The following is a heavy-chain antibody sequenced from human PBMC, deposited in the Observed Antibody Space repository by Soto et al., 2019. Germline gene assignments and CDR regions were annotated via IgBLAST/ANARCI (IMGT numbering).Heavy chain of an antibody. J-gene: IGHJ4*02. V-gene: IGHV4-39*01. Sequence: PSETLSLTCTVSGGSISSSGYYWGWIRQPPGKGLEWIGSMHYSGSTYYNPSLKSRVTISLDTSNNQFSLTLNSVTASDTAVYYCASLTYYYDSSGYYSYYFDYWGQGTLVTVS. D-gene: IGHD3-22*01. CDR3: ASLTYYYDSSGYYSYYFDY. CDR2: MHYSGST. CDR1: GGSISSSGYY.